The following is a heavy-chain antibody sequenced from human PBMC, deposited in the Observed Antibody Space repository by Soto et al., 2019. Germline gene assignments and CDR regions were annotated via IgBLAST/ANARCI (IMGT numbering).Heavy chain of an antibody. J-gene: IGHJ6*02. V-gene: IGHV1-58*01. CDR2: IVVGSGNT. CDR3: AGSIAAAGTEDYGMDV. CDR1: GFTFTSSA. Sequence: SVKVSCKASGFTFTSSAVQWVRQARGQRLEWIGWIVVGSGNTNYAQKFQERVTITRDMSTRTAYMELSSLRSEDTAVYYCAGSIAAAGTEDYGMDVWGQGTTVTVSS. D-gene: IGHD6-13*01.